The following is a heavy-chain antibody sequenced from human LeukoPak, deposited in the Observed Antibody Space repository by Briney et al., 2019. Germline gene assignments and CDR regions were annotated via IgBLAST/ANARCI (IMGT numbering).Heavy chain of an antibody. J-gene: IGHJ4*02. V-gene: IGHV1-2*06. CDR1: GYTFTGYQ. D-gene: IGHD3-22*01. Sequence: GASVKVSCKASGYTFTGYQMHWVRQAPGQGLEWMGRINPNSGDTNYAQNFQGRVTMTRDTSTSTAYMELRSLRSDDTAVYYCAVNYYDSSGYFAYWGQGTLVTVSP. CDR2: INPNSGDT. CDR3: AVNYYDSSGYFAY.